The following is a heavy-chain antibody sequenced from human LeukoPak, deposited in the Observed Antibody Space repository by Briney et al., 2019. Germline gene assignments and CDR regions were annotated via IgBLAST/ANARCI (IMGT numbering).Heavy chain of an antibody. J-gene: IGHJ4*02. CDR2: IKQDGSEK. CDR3: ARPWVAAAGTFDY. V-gene: IGHV3-7*01. CDR1: GFTFSSYW. Sequence: GGSLRLSCAASGFTFSSYWMSWVRQAPGKGLEWVANIKQDGSEKYYVDSVKGRFTISRDNAKNSLYLQMNSRRAEDTAVYYCARPWVAAAGTFDYWGQGTLVTVSS. D-gene: IGHD6-13*01.